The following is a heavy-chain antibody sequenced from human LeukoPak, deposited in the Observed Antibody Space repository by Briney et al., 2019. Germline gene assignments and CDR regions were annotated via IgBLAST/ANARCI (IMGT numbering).Heavy chain of an antibody. D-gene: IGHD7-27*01. CDR3: ARVVTGHYYYMDV. CDR2: IYHSGST. V-gene: IGHV4-39*07. J-gene: IGHJ6*03. Sequence: SETLSLTCSVSGDSISTSSYYWGWIRQPPGKGLEWIGSIYHSGSTYYNPSLKSRVTISVDTSKSQFSLKLSSVTAADTAVYYCARVVTGHYYYMDVWGKGTTVTVSS. CDR1: GDSISTSSYY.